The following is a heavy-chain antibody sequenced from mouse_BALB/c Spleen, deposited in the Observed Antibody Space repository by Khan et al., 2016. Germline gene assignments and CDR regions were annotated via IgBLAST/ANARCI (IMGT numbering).Heavy chain of an antibody. J-gene: IGHJ3*01. Sequence: VQLQESGPELVRPGASVKMSCKASGYTFTSYWMHWVKQRPGQGLEWIGMIDPSNSETRINQKIKDKATLNVDKSSNTAYMQLSSLTSEDSAVYYCAIRNAYYRYPFAYWGQGTLVTVSA. CDR2: IDPSNSET. CDR3: AIRNAYYRYPFAY. D-gene: IGHD2-14*01. V-gene: IGHV1-74*01. CDR1: GYTFTSYW.